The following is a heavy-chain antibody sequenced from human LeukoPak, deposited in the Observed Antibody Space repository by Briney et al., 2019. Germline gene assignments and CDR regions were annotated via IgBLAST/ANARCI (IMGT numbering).Heavy chain of an antibody. V-gene: IGHV4-39*07. CDR2: IYYSGST. D-gene: IGHD3-22*01. J-gene: IGHJ3*02. Sequence: SETLSLTCTVSGGSISSSSYYWGWIRQPPGKGLEWIGSIYYSGSTYYNPSLKSRVTISVDTSKNQFSLKLSSVTAADTAVYYCARGITMIVVVITGHDAFDIWGQGTMVTVSS. CDR1: GGSISSSSYY. CDR3: ARGITMIVVVITGHDAFDI.